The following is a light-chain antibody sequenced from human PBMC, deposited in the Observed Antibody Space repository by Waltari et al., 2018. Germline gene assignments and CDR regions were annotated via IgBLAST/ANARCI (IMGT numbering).Light chain of an antibody. CDR3: AAWDDKMSGPWV. Sequence: QSVLTQPPSTSGTPGQRVTISCSGSTSNIGNNFVYWYQQLPGTAPKLLLYRNNQRPSGVPDRFSGSKSGTSAFLAIKGLRSEDEADYYCAAWDDKMSGPWVFGGGTKLTVL. CDR1: TSNIGNNF. CDR2: RNN. J-gene: IGLJ3*02. V-gene: IGLV1-47*01.